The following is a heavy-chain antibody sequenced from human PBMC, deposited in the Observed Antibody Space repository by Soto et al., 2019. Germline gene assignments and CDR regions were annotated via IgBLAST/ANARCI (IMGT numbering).Heavy chain of an antibody. D-gene: IGHD2-8*01. J-gene: IGHJ4*01. CDR3: VSGTGYWGLGDD. Sequence: QVQLVESGGGVIQPGKSLRLSCAASGFAFSADAMHWVRQAPGKGLEWVAVIWADGSRQFYLDSVKGRFSISRDNSKNTLSMQLNKATIDDAVMYFGVSGTGYWGLGDDWGHGTLVPVS. V-gene: IGHV3-33*01. CDR2: IWADGSRQ. CDR1: GFAFSADA.